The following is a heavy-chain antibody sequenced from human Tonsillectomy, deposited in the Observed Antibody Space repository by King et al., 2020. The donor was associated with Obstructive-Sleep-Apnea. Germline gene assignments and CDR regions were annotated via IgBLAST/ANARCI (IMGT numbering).Heavy chain of an antibody. CDR2: ISCTSSTL. Sequence: EVQLVESGGGLVQPGGSLRLSFAASGFTFSSYSMNWVRQAPVKGLEWFSYISCTSSTLYYADSVKGRFTISRDNAKNSLYLQMNSLRAEDTAVYYCASSRITAAVIDPWGQGTLVTVSS. J-gene: IGHJ5*02. CDR1: GFTFSSYS. V-gene: IGHV3-48*01. CDR3: ASSRITAAVIDP. D-gene: IGHD6-13*01.